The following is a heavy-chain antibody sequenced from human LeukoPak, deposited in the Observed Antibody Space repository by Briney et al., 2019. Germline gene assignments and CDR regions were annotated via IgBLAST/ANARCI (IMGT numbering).Heavy chain of an antibody. CDR2: IYHSGNA. Sequence: PSETLSLTCAVSGYSISSGCYWGWIRQPPGKGLEWIGIIYHSGNAYYNPSLKSRVTISVDTSDNQFSLTLSSVTAADTAMYYCARTIAKYNWNYASYASFDYWGQGTLVTVSS. CDR1: GYSISSGCY. CDR3: ARTIAKYNWNYASYASFDY. V-gene: IGHV4-38-2*01. D-gene: IGHD1-7*01. J-gene: IGHJ4*02.